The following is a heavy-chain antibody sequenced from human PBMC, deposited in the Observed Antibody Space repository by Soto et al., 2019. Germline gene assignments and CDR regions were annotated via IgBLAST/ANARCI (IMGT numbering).Heavy chain of an antibody. Sequence: GGSLRLSCTGSGFTFRTYAMSWVRQAPGKGLEWVANINRDGSHKYYVDSVKGRFTISRDNAENSVFLQMNSLRAEDTAIYYCATKGDALNYWGQGTLVTVSS. D-gene: IGHD2-21*02. CDR3: ATKGDALNY. J-gene: IGHJ4*02. CDR2: INRDGSHK. CDR1: GFTFRTYA. V-gene: IGHV3-7*01.